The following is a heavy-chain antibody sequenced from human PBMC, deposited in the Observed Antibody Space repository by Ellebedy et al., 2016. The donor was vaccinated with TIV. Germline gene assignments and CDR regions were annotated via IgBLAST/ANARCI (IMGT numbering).Heavy chain of an antibody. CDR1: GYSFTSNL. D-gene: IGHD2-15*01. CDR2: IYPGNSET. V-gene: IGHV5-51*01. Sequence: PGGSLRLSCEGSGYSFTSNLIGWVPYMPWKRLEWMGIIYPGNSETRYSPSFQGQVTISADKSISTAYLQWSSLTASDTAMYYCARHGKGGGNFEYWGQGTLVTVSS. CDR3: ARHGKGGGNFEY. J-gene: IGHJ4*02.